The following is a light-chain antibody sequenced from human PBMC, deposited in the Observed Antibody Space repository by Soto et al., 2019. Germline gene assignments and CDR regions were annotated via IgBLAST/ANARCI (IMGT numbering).Light chain of an antibody. Sequence: EVVLTQSPGTLSLSPGERATLSCRASQSVSSTYFAWYQQKPGQAPRLLMYAASGRETGIPDTFSGSGSGTDFTLTISRLEPEDFAVYYCQQYDSSPYSFGQGTKLEIK. J-gene: IGKJ2*03. V-gene: IGKV3-20*01. CDR2: AAS. CDR3: QQYDSSPYS. CDR1: QSVSSTY.